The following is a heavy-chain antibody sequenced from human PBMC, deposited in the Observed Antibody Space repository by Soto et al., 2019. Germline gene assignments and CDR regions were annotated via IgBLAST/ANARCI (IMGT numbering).Heavy chain of an antibody. D-gene: IGHD1-1*01. CDR1: GFTVSNNY. CDR2: IYRDDTT. Sequence: GGSLRLSCAASGFTVSNNYMSWVRQAPGEGLQWVSVIYRDDTTYYADSVKARFTISRDNSKNTLYLQMNSLRAEDTAVYYCARSISLDPSKVLHYYSYYVDVWGKGTTVTVSS. CDR3: ARSISLDPSKVLHYYSYYVDV. V-gene: IGHV3-66*01. J-gene: IGHJ6*03.